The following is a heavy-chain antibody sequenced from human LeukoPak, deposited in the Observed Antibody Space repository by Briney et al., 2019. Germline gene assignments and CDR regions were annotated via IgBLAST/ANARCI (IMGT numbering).Heavy chain of an antibody. V-gene: IGHV4-34*01. CDR1: GGSFSGYY. J-gene: IGHJ6*03. Sequence: SETLSLTCAVYGGSFSGYYWSWIRQPPGKGLEWIGEINRSGSTNYNPSLKSRVTISVDTSKNQFSLKLSSVTAADTAVYYCARGRGGPYYYYYMDVWGKGTTVTVSS. CDR2: INRSGST. D-gene: IGHD3-10*01. CDR3: ARGRGGPYYYYYMDV.